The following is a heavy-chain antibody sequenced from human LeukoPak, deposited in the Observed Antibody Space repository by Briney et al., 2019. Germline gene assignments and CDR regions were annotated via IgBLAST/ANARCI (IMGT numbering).Heavy chain of an antibody. CDR2: FYDSGST. V-gene: IGHV4-4*02. CDR1: VGSISSGTW. D-gene: IGHD5-12*01. Sequence: SETLSLTCAVSVGSISSGTWWSWVRQSPGKGREWIGNFYDSGSTYYNPSLKSRVTISGDTSKIQFSLKLSSVPAAGTAVYYCSRHTRPGCSGYENAFDIWGQGTVVTVSS. J-gene: IGHJ3*02. CDR3: SRHTRPGCSGYENAFDI.